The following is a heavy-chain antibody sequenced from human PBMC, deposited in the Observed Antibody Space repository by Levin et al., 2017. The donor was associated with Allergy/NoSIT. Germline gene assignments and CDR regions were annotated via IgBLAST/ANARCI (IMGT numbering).Heavy chain of an antibody. D-gene: IGHD3-10*01. CDR2: MNPNSGNT. J-gene: IGHJ2*01. CDR1: GYTFTSYD. V-gene: IGHV1-8*01. CDR3: ARGPYYGSGSYYYSVTWYFDL. Sequence: GESLKISCKASGYTFTSYDINWVRQATGQGLEWMGWMNPNSGNTGYAQKFQGRVTMTRNTSISTAYMELSSLRSEDTAVYYCARGPYYGSGSYYYSVTWYFDLWGRGTLVTVSS.